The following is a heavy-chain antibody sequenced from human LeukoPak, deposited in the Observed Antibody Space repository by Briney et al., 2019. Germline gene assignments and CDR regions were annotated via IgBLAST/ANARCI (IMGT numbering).Heavy chain of an antibody. V-gene: IGHV4-34*01. CDR1: GGSFSGYY. CDR2: INHSGST. CDR3: AREPRFNYDFWSGYYRRLYPPGWCFDI. Sequence: PSETLSLTCAVYGGSFSGYYWSWIRQPPGKGLEWIGEINHSGSTNYNPSLKSRVTISVDTSKNQFSLKLSSVTAADTAVYYCAREPRFNYDFWSGYYRRLYPPGWCFDIWGQGTMVTVSS. J-gene: IGHJ3*02. D-gene: IGHD3-3*01.